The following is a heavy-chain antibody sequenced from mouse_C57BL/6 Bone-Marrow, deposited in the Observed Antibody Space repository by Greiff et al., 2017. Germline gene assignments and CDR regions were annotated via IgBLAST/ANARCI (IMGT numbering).Heavy chain of an antibody. CDR2: ISDGGSYT. D-gene: IGHD1-1*01. J-gene: IGHJ1*03. CDR1: GFTFSSYA. CDR3: ARGIYYWYFDV. V-gene: IGHV5-4*01. Sequence: DVHLVESGGGLVKPGGSLKLSCAASGFTFSSYAMSWVRQTPEKRLEWVATISDGGSYTYYPDNVKGRFTISRDNAKNNLYLQMSHLKSEDTAMYYCARGIYYWYFDVWGTGTTVTVSS.